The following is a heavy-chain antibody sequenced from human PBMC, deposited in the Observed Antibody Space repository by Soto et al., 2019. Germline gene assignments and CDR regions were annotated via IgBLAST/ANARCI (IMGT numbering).Heavy chain of an antibody. CDR2: ISGSGGST. Sequence: GGSLRLSCAASGFTFSSYAMSWVRQAPGKGLEWVSAISGSGGSTYYADSVKGRFTISRDNSKNTLYLQMNSLRAEDTAVYYCAKDAAMGYYYYYGMDVWRQRTTVTVSS. CDR1: GFTFSSYA. CDR3: AKDAAMGYYYYYGMDV. J-gene: IGHJ6*02. V-gene: IGHV3-23*01. D-gene: IGHD5-18*01.